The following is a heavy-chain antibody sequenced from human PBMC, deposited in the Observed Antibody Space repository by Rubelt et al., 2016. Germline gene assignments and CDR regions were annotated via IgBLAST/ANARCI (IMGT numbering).Heavy chain of an antibody. Sequence: EVQLVESGGGLVQPGGSLRLSCAASGFTVSSNYMSWVRQAPGKGLEWVSVIYSGGSTYYADSGKGRCTISRDNSKNTLYLQMNSLRAEETAVYYCATQGYCSSTSCYGAYWGQGTLVTVSS. V-gene: IGHV3-66*01. CDR1: GFTVSSNY. CDR3: ATQGYCSSTSCYGAY. D-gene: IGHD2-2*01. J-gene: IGHJ4*02. CDR2: IYSGGST.